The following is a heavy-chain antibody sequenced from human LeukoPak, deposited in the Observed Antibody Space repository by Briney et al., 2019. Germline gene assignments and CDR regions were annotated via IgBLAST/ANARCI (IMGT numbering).Heavy chain of an antibody. D-gene: IGHD6-19*01. J-gene: IGHJ4*02. CDR1: GFTFSSYW. V-gene: IGHV3-7*01. CDR2: IKQDGSEK. CDR3: ARDLDSSGWYVDY. Sequence: GRSLRLSCAASGFTFSSYWMSWVRQAPGKGLEWVANIKQDGSEKYYVDSVKGRFTISRDNAKNSLYLQMNSLRAEDTAVYYCARDLDSSGWYVDYWGQGTLVAVSS.